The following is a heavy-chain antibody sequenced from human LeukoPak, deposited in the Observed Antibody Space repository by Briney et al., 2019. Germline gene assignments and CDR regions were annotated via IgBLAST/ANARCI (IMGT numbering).Heavy chain of an antibody. CDR2: FDPEDGET. D-gene: IGHD3-10*01. Sequence: ASVKVSCKVSGYTLTELSMHWVRQAPGKGLEWMGGFDPEDGETIYAQKFQGRVTMTEDTSTDTAYMELSSLRSEDTAVYYCATVPGWFGELSPDYWGQGTLVTVSS. CDR3: ATVPGWFGELSPDY. CDR1: GYTLTELS. V-gene: IGHV1-24*01. J-gene: IGHJ4*02.